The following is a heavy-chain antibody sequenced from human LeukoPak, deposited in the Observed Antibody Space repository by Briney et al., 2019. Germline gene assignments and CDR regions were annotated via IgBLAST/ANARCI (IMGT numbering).Heavy chain of an antibody. CDR3: ARGISGGFDL. CDR1: GYTFSDYF. J-gene: IGHJ5*02. D-gene: IGHD2-21*01. V-gene: IGHV1-2*06. Sequence: ASVRVSCKASGYTFSDYFIHWVRQAPRQGLQWMGRVNPNSGETNYIQKFRGRVTMTRDTSISTVYMEVKSLRSDDTAIFYCARGISGGFDLWGQGTLVTVSS. CDR2: VNPNSGET.